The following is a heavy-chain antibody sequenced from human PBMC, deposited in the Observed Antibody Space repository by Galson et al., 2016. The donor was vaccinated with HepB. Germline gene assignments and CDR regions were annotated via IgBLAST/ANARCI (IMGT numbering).Heavy chain of an antibody. CDR2: IWYDGSNK. D-gene: IGHD3-10*01. V-gene: IGHV3-33*01. CDR3: ARDTRLWFLGYYYGMDV. J-gene: IGHJ6*02. CDR1: GFTFSNYG. Sequence: SLRLSCAASGFTFSNYGMHWVRQAPGKGLEWVAVIWYDGSNKYYADSVKGRFTISRDNSKNTLYLQMNGLRAEDTAVYYCARDTRLWFLGYYYGMDVWGQGTMVTVSS.